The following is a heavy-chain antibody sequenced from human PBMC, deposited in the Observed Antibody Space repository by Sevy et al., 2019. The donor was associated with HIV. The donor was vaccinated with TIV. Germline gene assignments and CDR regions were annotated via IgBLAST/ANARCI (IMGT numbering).Heavy chain of an antibody. V-gene: IGHV3-9*01. J-gene: IGHJ6*02. Sequence: GGSLRLSCAASGFTFDDYAMHWVRQAPGKGLEWVSGISWNSGSIGYADSVKGRFTISRDNAKNSLYLQMNSLRAEDTALYYCAKDIGYHSSGWYGSCYYYYGMDVWGQGTTVTVSS. CDR3: AKDIGYHSSGWYGSCYYYYGMDV. D-gene: IGHD6-19*01. CDR1: GFTFDDYA. CDR2: ISWNSGSI.